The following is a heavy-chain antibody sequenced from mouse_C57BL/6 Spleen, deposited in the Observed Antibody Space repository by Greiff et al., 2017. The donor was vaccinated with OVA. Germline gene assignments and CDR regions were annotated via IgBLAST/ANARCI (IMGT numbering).Heavy chain of an antibody. Sequence: QVQLQQPGAELVKPGASVKLSCKASGYTFTSYWMHWVKQRPGQGLEWIGMIHPNSGSTNYNEKFKSKATLTVDKSSSTAYMQLSSLTSEDSAVYYCAREYYGSSLAWFAYWGQGTLVTVSA. CDR3: AREYYGSSLAWFAY. J-gene: IGHJ3*01. CDR1: GYTFTSYW. D-gene: IGHD1-1*01. V-gene: IGHV1-64*01. CDR2: IHPNSGST.